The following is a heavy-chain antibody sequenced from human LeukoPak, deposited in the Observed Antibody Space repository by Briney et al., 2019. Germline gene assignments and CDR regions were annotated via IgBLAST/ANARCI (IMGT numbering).Heavy chain of an antibody. J-gene: IGHJ4*02. Sequence: QPGGSLRLSCAASGFTFSSYSMNWVRQAPGKGLEWVSYISSSSSTIYYADSVKGRFTISRDNAKNSLYLQMNGLRAEDTAVYYCATPYYGDYGGFDYWGQGTLVTVSS. CDR1: GFTFSSYS. V-gene: IGHV3-48*01. CDR3: ATPYYGDYGGFDY. D-gene: IGHD4-17*01. CDR2: ISSSSSTI.